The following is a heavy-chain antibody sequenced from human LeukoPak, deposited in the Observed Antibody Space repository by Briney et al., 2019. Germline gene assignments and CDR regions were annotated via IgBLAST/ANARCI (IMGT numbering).Heavy chain of an antibody. Sequence: PSETLSLTCSVSGASISSIDYYWGWVRQPPGKILEWIGSIHYSGNTYYNPSLRSRVTISVDTSKTEFSLKLGSVTAADTAVYYCARLRYYYDSSGYYPGMDAFDIWGQGTMVTVSS. J-gene: IGHJ3*02. CDR3: ARLRYYYDSSGYYPGMDAFDI. D-gene: IGHD3-22*01. V-gene: IGHV4-39*01. CDR1: GASISSIDYY. CDR2: IHYSGNT.